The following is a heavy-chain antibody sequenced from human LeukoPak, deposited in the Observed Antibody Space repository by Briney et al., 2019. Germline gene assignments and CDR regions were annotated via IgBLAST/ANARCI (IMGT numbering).Heavy chain of an antibody. CDR3: ARRLTQYDCFDP. CDR1: GDSVSSNSVT. J-gene: IGHJ5*02. D-gene: IGHD2-2*01. CDR2: TYYRSTWYN. Sequence: SQTLSLTCAISGDSVSSNSVTWNWIRLSPSRGLEWLGRTYYRSTWYNDYAVSVRGRITVNPDTSKNQFSLHLNSVTPEDTAVYYCARRLTQYDCFDPWGQGILVTVSS. V-gene: IGHV6-1*01.